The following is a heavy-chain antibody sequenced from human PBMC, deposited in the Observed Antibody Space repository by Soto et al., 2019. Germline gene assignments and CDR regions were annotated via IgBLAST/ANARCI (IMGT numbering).Heavy chain of an antibody. CDR2: IYYSGST. Sequence: QVQLQEPGPGLVKPAQTLSLTCTVSGGSISSGEYYWGWRRQPTGKVLAWIGYIYYSGSTYANPSTNSRVNNSLDTSVIQTTIMVCSLTAADTAVYYWGRGRVTMVRGVIEGAFHYWFDPWGQGTLVTVSS. CDR3: GRGRVTMVRGVIEGAFHYWFDP. D-gene: IGHD3-10*01. CDR1: GGSISSGEYY. V-gene: IGHV4-30-4*01. J-gene: IGHJ5*02.